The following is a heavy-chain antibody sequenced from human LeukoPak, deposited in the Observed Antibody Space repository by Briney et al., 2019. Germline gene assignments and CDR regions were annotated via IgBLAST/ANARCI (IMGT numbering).Heavy chain of an antibody. V-gene: IGHV3-7*01. D-gene: IGHD3-10*01. Sequence: RGSLRLSCAASGFMFSTYWLSWVRQAPGKGLEWVANIKLDGTEKYYVDSVKGRFTISRDDAKNSLYLQMNSLRVEDTAIYYCARGLLYYGSGSDHFYYGMDVWGQGTTVTVS. CDR2: IKLDGTEK. CDR1: GFMFSTYW. J-gene: IGHJ6*02. CDR3: ARGLLYYGSGSDHFYYGMDV.